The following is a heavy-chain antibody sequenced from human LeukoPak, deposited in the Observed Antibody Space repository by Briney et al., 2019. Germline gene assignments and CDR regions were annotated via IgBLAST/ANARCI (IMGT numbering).Heavy chain of an antibody. CDR2: IYYSGST. V-gene: IGHV4-39*01. CDR3: ARQRCSGGSCYRLALRWFDP. J-gene: IGHJ5*02. Sequence: PSETLSLTCTVSGGSISSSSYYWGWIRQPPGKGLEWIGSIYYSGSTYYNPSLKSRVTISVDTSKNQFSLKLSSVTAADTAVYYCARQRCSGGSCYRLALRWFDPWGQGTLVTVSS. D-gene: IGHD2-15*01. CDR1: GGSISSSSYY.